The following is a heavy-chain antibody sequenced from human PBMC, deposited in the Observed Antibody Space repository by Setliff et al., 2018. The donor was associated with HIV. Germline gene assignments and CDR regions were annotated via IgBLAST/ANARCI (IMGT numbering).Heavy chain of an antibody. Sequence: PSETLSLTCAVSGYSISSGYYWGWIRQPPGKGLEWIGSIYHSGSTYYNSSLKSRVSISVDTSKNQFSLKLNSVTAADTAVYYCARHWSLLDAFDIWGQGTMVTVSS. D-gene: IGHD1-26*01. CDR1: GYSISSGYY. V-gene: IGHV4-38-2*01. J-gene: IGHJ3*02. CDR3: ARHWSLLDAFDI. CDR2: IYHSGST.